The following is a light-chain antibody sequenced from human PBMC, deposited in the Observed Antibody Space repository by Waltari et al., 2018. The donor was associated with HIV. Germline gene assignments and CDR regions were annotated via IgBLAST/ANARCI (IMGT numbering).Light chain of an antibody. J-gene: IGLJ2*01. CDR3: TSYTSTTSVI. CDR1: SSDVGKYNL. V-gene: IGLV2-14*02. CDR2: EVS. Sequence: QSALTQPASVSGSRGQSITISCTGTSSDVGKYNLVSWYQQHPGKAPKLIIYEVSNRPAGVSKRFSGSKSGNTASLTISGLQAEDEADYYCTSYTSTTSVIFGGGTRLTV.